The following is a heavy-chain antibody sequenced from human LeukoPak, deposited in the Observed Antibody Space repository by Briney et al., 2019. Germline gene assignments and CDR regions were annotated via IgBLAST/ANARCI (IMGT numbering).Heavy chain of an antibody. V-gene: IGHV4-34*01. Sequence: SETLSLTCTVSGGSISSYYWSWIRKPPEKGLEWIGESNQSGSTKYNPALESGVTISVDTTKNELPLKFMYVTAADAAVYYCASQQLADDAFDIWGHGTTVTVSS. CDR1: GGSISSYY. CDR2: SNQSGST. J-gene: IGHJ3*02. D-gene: IGHD4-11*01. CDR3: ASQQLADDAFDI.